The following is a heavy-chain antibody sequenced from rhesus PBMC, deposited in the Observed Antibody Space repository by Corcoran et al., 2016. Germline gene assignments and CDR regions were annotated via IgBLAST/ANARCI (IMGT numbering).Heavy chain of an antibody. CDR2: ISGSSVGT. D-gene: IGHD6-31*01. CDR1: GGSVSSSNW. CDR3: ASIAAADPDAFDF. V-gene: IGHV4-65*01. J-gene: IGHJ3*01. Sequence: QVQLQESGPGLVKPSETLSLTCAVSGGSVSSSNWWSWIRQPPGKGLEWIWYISGSSVGTSYNPPREIRGSIATDTSTNQLSLKLSSVPAADAAVYYGASIAAADPDAFDFWGQGLRVTVSS.